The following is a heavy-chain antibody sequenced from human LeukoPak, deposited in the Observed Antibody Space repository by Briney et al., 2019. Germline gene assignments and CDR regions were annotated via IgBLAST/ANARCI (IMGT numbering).Heavy chain of an antibody. CDR1: GFTFTSSA. CDR2: IVVGSGNT. J-gene: IGHJ4*02. V-gene: IGHV1-58*01. CDR3: AARKTGDFGLPPPDY. Sequence: SVNVSCTASGFTFTSSAVQWVRQARGQRLEWIGWIVVGSGNTNYAQKFQERVTITRDMSTSTAYMELSSLRSEDTAVYYCAARKTGDFGLPPPDYWGQGTLVTVSS. D-gene: IGHD7-27*01.